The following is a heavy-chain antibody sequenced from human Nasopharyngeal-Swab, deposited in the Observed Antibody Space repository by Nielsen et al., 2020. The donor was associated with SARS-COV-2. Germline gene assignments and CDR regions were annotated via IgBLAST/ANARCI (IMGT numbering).Heavy chain of an antibody. CDR3: ARDKGGYYYGMDV. Sequence: GESLKISCAASGFTVSSNYMSWVRQAPGKGLEWVSVIYSGGSTYYADSVKGRFTISRDNAKNSLYLQMNSLRAEDTAVYYCARDKGGYYYGMDVWGQGTTVTVSS. CDR1: GFTVSSNY. V-gene: IGHV3-53*01. CDR2: IYSGGST. J-gene: IGHJ6*02. D-gene: IGHD2-15*01.